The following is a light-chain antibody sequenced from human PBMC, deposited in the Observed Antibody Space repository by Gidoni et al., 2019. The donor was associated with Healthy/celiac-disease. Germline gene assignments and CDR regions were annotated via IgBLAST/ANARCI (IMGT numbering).Light chain of an antibody. J-gene: IGKJ2*01. CDR2: WAS. CDR1: QSVLYSSHNKNS. V-gene: IGKV4-1*01. CDR3: QQYYSTPCT. Sequence: DLVMTQSPDSLAVSLGERATINCKSSQSVLYSSHNKNSLAWYQQKPGQPPKLLIYWASTRESGVPDRFSGSGSGTDFTLSISSLQAEDVAVYYCQQYYSTPCTFGQGTKLEIK.